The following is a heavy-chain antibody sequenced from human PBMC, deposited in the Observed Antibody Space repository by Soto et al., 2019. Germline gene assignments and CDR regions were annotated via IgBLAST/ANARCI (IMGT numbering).Heavy chain of an antibody. CDR1: GGTFSSYA. CDR3: ASRPKYDLWSGYQNNYYYGMDV. D-gene: IGHD3-3*01. CDR2: IIPIFGTA. J-gene: IGHJ6*02. V-gene: IGHV1-69*01. Sequence: QVQLVQSGAEVKKPGSSVKVSCTASGGTFSSYAISWVRQAPGQGLEWMGGIIPIFGTANYAQKFQGRVTITADESTSTAYMELSSLRSEDTAVYYCASRPKYDLWSGYQNNYYYGMDVWGQGTTVTVSS.